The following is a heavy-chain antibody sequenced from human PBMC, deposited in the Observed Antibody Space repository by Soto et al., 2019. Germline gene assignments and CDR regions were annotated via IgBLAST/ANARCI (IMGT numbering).Heavy chain of an antibody. J-gene: IGHJ6*02. CDR1: GFIFSEYE. CDR2: IGKNGRDI. V-gene: IGHV3-48*03. Sequence: GGSLSLSCEVSGFIFSEYEFNWVRQGPGKGLEWVSYIGKNGRDIYDADSVKGRFTISRDDDKSTLYLEMNSLRAEDTAVYYCVRAPGPMYYGMDVWGQGTTVTVSS. D-gene: IGHD2-8*01. CDR3: VRAPGPMYYGMDV.